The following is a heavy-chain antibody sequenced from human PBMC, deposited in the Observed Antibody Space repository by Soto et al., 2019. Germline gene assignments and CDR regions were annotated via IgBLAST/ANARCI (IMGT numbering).Heavy chain of an antibody. CDR3: GKAVATRVYDY. J-gene: IGHJ4*02. CDR1: GFTFGSSD. D-gene: IGHD6-19*01. Sequence: EVQLLESGGGLVQPGGSLRLSCAASGFTFGSSDMSWVRQAPGKGLEWVSVINANSAVIHYADSVKGRFSITRDNSKNTMYLPMNSLRAEDTAVYVCGKAVATRVYDYWGQGTLVTVSS. V-gene: IGHV3-23*01. CDR2: INANSAVI.